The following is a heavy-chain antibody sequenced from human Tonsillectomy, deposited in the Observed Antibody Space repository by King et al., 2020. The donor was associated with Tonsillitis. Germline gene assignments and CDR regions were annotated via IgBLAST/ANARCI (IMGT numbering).Heavy chain of an antibody. CDR1: GFTFRNYA. J-gene: IGHJ4*02. Sequence: QLVQSGGGVVQPGRSLRLSCAASGFTFRNYAMHWVRQAPGKGLEWVAVISYDGSSIFYANSVKGRFTILRDNSKNTLYLQMNSLGAEDTAVYYCARENYGEQYFDYGGQGTLVTASS. CDR3: ARENYGEQYFDY. V-gene: IGHV3-30-3*01. D-gene: IGHD4-17*01. CDR2: ISYDGSSI.